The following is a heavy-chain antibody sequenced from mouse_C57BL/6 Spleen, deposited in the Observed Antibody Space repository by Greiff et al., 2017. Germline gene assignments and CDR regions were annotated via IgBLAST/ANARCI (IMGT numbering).Heavy chain of an antibody. Sequence: EVKLMESVGGLVKPGGSLKLSCAASGFTFSSYAMSWVRQTPEKRLEWVATISDGGSYTYYPDNVKGRFTISRDNAKNNLYLQMCHLKSEDTAMYYCARAGGYGNWFAYWGQGTLVTVSA. V-gene: IGHV5-4*03. D-gene: IGHD2-1*01. CDR2: ISDGGSYT. CDR1: GFTFSSYA. J-gene: IGHJ3*01. CDR3: ARAGGYGNWFAY.